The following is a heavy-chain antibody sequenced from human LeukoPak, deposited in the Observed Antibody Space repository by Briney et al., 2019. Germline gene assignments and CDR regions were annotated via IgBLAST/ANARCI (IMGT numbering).Heavy chain of an antibody. CDR1: GYTFTSYD. Sequence: ASVKVSCKASGYTFTSYDINWVRQATGQGLEWMGWMNPNSGNTGYAQDFQGRVTITRDTSARIAYMELSSLTSDDMSVYYCARGGSYKPFDYWGQGTLVTVSS. CDR3: ARGGSYKPFDY. D-gene: IGHD1-26*01. J-gene: IGHJ4*02. CDR2: MNPNSGNT. V-gene: IGHV1-8*03.